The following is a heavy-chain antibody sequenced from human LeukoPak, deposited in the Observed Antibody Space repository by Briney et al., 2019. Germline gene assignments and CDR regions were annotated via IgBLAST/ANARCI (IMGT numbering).Heavy chain of an antibody. CDR1: GYTFTSYD. CDR3: ARAPRRGSRVVIP. D-gene: IGHD3-10*01. V-gene: IGHV1-8*01. CDR2: MNPNSGNT. Sequence: ASVKVSRKPSGYTFTSYDINWVRQAAGQGVEWMGWMNPNSGNTGYAQKFQGRVTMTRNTSISTAYMELSSLRSEDTAVYYCARAPRRGSRVVIPWGQGTLVTVSS. J-gene: IGHJ5*02.